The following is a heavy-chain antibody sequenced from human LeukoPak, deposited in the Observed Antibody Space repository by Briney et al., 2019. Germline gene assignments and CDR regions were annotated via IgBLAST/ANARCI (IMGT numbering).Heavy chain of an antibody. Sequence: GGSLRLSCAASGFTFSSYEMNWVRQAPGKGLEWVPFISTSSSYIYYADSVKGRFTISRDNAKSSLYLQMDSLRAEDTAVYYCARTEMGYYYYYMDVWGKGTTVTISS. J-gene: IGHJ6*03. V-gene: IGHV3-21*01. D-gene: IGHD5-24*01. CDR2: ISTSSSYI. CDR1: GFTFSSYE. CDR3: ARTEMGYYYYYMDV.